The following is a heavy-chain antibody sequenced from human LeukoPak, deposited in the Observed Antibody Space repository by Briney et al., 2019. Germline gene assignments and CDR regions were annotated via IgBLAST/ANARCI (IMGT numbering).Heavy chain of an antibody. CDR1: AFTFSTYG. D-gene: IGHD4-17*01. J-gene: IGHJ4*02. CDR3: ARVVDHDYGDYYLDY. Sequence: PGGSLRLSCAASAFTFSTYGMHWVRQAPGKGLEWVAVISYDGSNKYYGESVKGRLTISRDNSKNTLYLQMNSLRAEDTAVYYCARVVDHDYGDYYLDYWGQGTLVTVSS. V-gene: IGHV3-30*03. CDR2: ISYDGSNK.